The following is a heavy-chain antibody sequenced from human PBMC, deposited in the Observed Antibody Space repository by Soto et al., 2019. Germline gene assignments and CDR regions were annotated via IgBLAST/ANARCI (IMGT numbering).Heavy chain of an antibody. D-gene: IGHD2-2*02. CDR3: ARGQGAAIGDYYYLGMDV. V-gene: IGHV3-73*02. CDR2: IRSRAHNFAT. J-gene: IGHJ6*02. CDR1: GFIFSGSA. Sequence: EVQLVESGGGLVQPGGSLKLSCAASGFIFSGSAIHWVRQASGKGLEWVGRIRSRAHNFATSSAASVKGRFTFSRDDSKNTGYLQMNTLKPEDTAVYYCARGQGAAIGDYYYLGMDVWGQGTTVTVSS.